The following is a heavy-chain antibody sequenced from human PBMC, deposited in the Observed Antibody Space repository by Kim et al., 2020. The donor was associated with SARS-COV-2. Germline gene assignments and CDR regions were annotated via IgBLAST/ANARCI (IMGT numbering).Heavy chain of an antibody. D-gene: IGHD3-22*01. V-gene: IGHV3-33*05. Sequence: GGSLRLSCAASGFTFSSYGMHWVRQAPGKGLEWVAVISYDGSNKYYADSVKGRFTISRDNSKNTLYLQMNSLRAEDTAVYYCARVMWDSSGDRNYYYGMDVWGHGTPVTVSS. CDR2: ISYDGSNK. CDR3: ARVMWDSSGDRNYYYGMDV. J-gene: IGHJ6*02. CDR1: GFTFSSYG.